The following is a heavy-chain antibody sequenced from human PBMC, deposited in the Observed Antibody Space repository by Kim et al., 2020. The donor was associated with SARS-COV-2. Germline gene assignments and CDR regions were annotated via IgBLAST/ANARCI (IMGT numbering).Heavy chain of an antibody. Sequence: GGSLRLSCAASGLTFSNYWMSWVRQPPGKGLEWVANIKQDGSDKYYVDSVKGRFTISRDNAKNSLYLQMNSLRAEDTAAYYCARYCSSTNCWDAFDFWGQGTMVTVSS. V-gene: IGHV3-7*01. D-gene: IGHD2-2*01. CDR3: ARYCSSTNCWDAFDF. CDR1: GLTFSNYW. J-gene: IGHJ3*01. CDR2: IKQDGSDK.